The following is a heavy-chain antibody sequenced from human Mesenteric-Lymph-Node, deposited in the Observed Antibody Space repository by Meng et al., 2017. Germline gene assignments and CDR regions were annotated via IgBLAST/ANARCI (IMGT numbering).Heavy chain of an antibody. CDR1: GCSIISDTDH. CDR3: GRVIHYSCRDVDDAFDI. J-gene: IGHJ3*02. CDR2: KHYSGRT. V-gene: IGHV4-39*07. Sequence: SETLSLTCTVSGCSIISDTDHWGWIRQPPGKGLEYIGSKHYSGRTFYNFSLKSRLTISVDTSKNHFSLKLSSVAAADTAVYYCGRVIHYSCRDVDDAFDIWGQGTMVTVSS. D-gene: IGHD5-24*01.